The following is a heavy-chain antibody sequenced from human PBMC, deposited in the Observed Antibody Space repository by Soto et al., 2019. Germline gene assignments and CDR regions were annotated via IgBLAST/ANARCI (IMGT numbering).Heavy chain of an antibody. D-gene: IGHD3-16*01. CDR2: IWYDGSNK. CDR1: GFTFSSYG. Sequence: QVQLVESGGGVVQPGRSLRLSCAASGFTFSSYGMHWVRQAPGKGLEWVAVIWYDGSNKYYADSVKGRFTISRDNSKNTRYLQMNSLRAEDTAVYYCARELYDYVWVDWGQGTLVTVSS. CDR3: ARELYDYVWVD. J-gene: IGHJ4*02. V-gene: IGHV3-33*01.